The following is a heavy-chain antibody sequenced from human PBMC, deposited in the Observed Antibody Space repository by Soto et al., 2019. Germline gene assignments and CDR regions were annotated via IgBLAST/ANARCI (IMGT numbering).Heavy chain of an antibody. D-gene: IGHD3-10*01. V-gene: IGHV1-69*06. Sequence: GASVKVSCKAAGCTFNSYGISWVRQARGQGLDWMGVIIPLYGTVNCAQKFQGRVSITADKSTSTAYMDLNSLRSDDTAVYYCARVRVIRGVTKSHFGLWGQGTLVSVSS. J-gene: IGHJ4*02. CDR2: IIPLYGTV. CDR3: ARVRVIRGVTKSHFGL. CDR1: GCTFNSYG.